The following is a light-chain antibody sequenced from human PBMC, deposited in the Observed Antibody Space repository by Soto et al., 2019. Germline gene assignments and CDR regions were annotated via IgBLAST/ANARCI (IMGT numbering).Light chain of an antibody. CDR1: QSIRHD. J-gene: IGKJ1*01. CDR2: TAS. CDR3: LQNNSYPVT. V-gene: IGKV1-17*01. Sequence: IQMTQSPSSLSASVGDIFTITCRASQSIRHDLAWYQQKPVKAPKRLIYTASSLQSGVPPRFRGSGSETEFTLTISSLQPEDFATYYCLQNNSYPVTFGQGTKVDIK.